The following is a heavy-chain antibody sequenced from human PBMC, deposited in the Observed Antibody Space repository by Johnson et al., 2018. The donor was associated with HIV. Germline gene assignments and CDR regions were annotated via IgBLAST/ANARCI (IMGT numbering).Heavy chain of an antibody. V-gene: IGHV3-74*01. CDR2: IYNDGSRT. CDR3: AKGLMRGAFDI. D-gene: IGHD2-8*01. Sequence: VQLVESGGGLVQPGGSLRLSCAASGFAFRTHWMVWVRQVPGKGPVWVARIYNDGSRTSYADSVKGRFTISRDNAKNTVDLQMNSLRAEDTAVYYCAKGLMRGAFDIWGQGTMVTVSS. CDR1: GFAFRTHW. J-gene: IGHJ3*02.